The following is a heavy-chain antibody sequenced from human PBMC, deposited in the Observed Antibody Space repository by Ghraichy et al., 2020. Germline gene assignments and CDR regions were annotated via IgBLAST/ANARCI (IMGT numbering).Heavy chain of an antibody. CDR2: INAGNGNT. CDR3: ARCDSARGASLMVVGTTVEFDP. Sequence: ASVKVSCKASGYTFTSHAIHWVRQATGQRLEWMGWINAGNGNTKYSQKFQGRVTITRDTSTNTAYMELSSLRSEDTATYYCARCDSARGASLMVVGTTVEFDPWGQGTLVTVSS. V-gene: IGHV1-3*01. J-gene: IGHJ5*02. D-gene: IGHD2-15*01. CDR1: GYTFTSHA.